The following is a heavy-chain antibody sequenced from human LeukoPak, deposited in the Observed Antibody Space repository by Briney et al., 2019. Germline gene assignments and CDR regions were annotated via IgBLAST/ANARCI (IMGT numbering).Heavy chain of an antibody. J-gene: IGHJ4*02. CDR2: INSDASTT. CDR1: GFTFTTYW. V-gene: IGHV3-74*01. CDR3: VRGGVGITGLDY. D-gene: IGHD3-22*01. Sequence: GGSLILSCAASGFTFTTYWMYWVRQPPGKGLMWVSRINSDASTTTYADLVKGRFTISRDNAKSTLYLQMNSLRAEDTAVYCCVRGGVGITGLDYWGQGTLVTVSS.